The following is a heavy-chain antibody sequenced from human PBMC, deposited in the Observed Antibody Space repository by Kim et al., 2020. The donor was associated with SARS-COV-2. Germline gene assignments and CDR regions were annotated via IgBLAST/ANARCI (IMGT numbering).Heavy chain of an antibody. CDR1: GGSISSSSYY. CDR2: IYYSGST. V-gene: IGHV4-39*02. D-gene: IGHD3-22*01. CDR3: ARDGDYYDSSGYPSKWFDP. Sequence: SETLSLTCTVSGGSISSSSYYWGWIRQPPGKGLEWIGSIYYSGSTYYNPSLKSRVTISVDTSKNQFSLKLSSVTAADTAVYYCARDGDYYDSSGYPSKWFDPWGQGTLVTVSS. J-gene: IGHJ5*02.